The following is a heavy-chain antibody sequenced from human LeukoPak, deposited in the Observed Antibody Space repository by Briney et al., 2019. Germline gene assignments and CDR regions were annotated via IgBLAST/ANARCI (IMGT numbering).Heavy chain of an antibody. Sequence: PGGSLRLSCAASGFTFSSYWMHWVRQAPGKGLVWVSRINSDGSSTSYADSAKGRFTISRDNAKNTLYLQMNSLRAEDTAVYYCARDRGVRGVDYWGQGTLVTVSS. D-gene: IGHD3-10*01. CDR2: INSDGSST. V-gene: IGHV3-74*01. CDR3: ARDRGVRGVDY. J-gene: IGHJ4*02. CDR1: GFTFSSYW.